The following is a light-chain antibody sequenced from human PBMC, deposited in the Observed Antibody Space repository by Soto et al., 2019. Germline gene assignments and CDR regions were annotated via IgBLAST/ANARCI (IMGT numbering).Light chain of an antibody. CDR1: QIVSGNF. V-gene: IGKV3-20*01. CDR2: DAS. Sequence: VSTESPCFLSLSPGEGSTLSCRASQIVSGNFLAWYQQKPGQAPRLLMYDASTRATGIPDRFSGSGSGTDFTLIISRLEPEDFAVYYCQQYGDSLLTFGQGTRVDIK. J-gene: IGKJ1*01. CDR3: QQYGDSLLT.